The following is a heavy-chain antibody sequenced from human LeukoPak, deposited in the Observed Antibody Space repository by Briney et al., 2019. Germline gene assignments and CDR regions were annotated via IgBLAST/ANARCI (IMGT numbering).Heavy chain of an antibody. J-gene: IGHJ4*02. CDR1: GDSVSSKSAA. D-gene: IGHD3-22*01. Sequence: SQTLSLTCAISGDSVSSKSAAWNWIRQSPSRGLEWLGRTYYRSKWYDDYAVSVKSRITINADTSKNQFSLQLNSVTPEDTAVYYCARRNIYYYDSSDYYVYWGQGTLVTVSS. V-gene: IGHV6-1*01. CDR3: ARRNIYYYDSSDYYVY. CDR2: TYYRSKWYD.